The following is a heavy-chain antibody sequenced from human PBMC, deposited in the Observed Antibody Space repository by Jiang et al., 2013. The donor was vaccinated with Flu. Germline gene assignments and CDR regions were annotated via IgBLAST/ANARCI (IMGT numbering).Heavy chain of an antibody. CDR3: ARGWGYNWNSFDR. V-gene: IGHV1-8*01. D-gene: IGHD1-20*01. CDR2: MNPNSGNT. Sequence: EVKKPGASVKVSCEASGYSFPSYDINWVRQATGQGLEWMGWMNPNSGNTGYAQKFQGRVTMTRNTSVSTAYMELSSLGSEDTAMYYCARGWGYNWNSFDRWGQGTLVTVSS. CDR1: GYSFPSYD. J-gene: IGHJ4*02.